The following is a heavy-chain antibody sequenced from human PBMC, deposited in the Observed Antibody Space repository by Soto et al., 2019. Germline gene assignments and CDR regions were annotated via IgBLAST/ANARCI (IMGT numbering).Heavy chain of an antibody. CDR1: GYTFTNYY. J-gene: IGHJ4*02. Sequence: QVQLVQSGAEVKKPGAPVKVSCKASGYTFTNYYIHWVRQAPGQGLEWMGMINPSGGSTSYTRRFQGRVTLTRDTSTSTVYMELSSLRSEDTAVYYCARESQSSGWSWFDYWGQGTLVTVSS. D-gene: IGHD6-19*01. V-gene: IGHV1-46*01. CDR2: INPSGGST. CDR3: ARESQSSGWSWFDY.